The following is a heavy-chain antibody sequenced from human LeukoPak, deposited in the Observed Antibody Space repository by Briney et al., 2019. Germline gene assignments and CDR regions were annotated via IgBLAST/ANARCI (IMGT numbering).Heavy chain of an antibody. CDR2: INHSGST. J-gene: IGHJ5*02. CDR3: ARGPPYYXDSSGYSNWFDP. CDR1: GGSFSGYY. D-gene: IGHD3-22*01. V-gene: IGHV4-34*01. Sequence: SETLSLTCAVYGGSFSGYYWSWIRQPPGKGLEWIGEINHSGSTNYNPSLKSRVTISVDTSKNQFSLKLSSVTAADTAVYYCARGPPYYXDSSGYSNWFDPWGQGTLVTVSS.